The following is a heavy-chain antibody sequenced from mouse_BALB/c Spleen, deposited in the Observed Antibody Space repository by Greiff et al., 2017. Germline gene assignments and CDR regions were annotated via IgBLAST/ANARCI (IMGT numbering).Heavy chain of an antibody. CDR1: GYSITSDYA. Sequence: EVQLVESGPGLVKPSQSLSLTCTVTGYSITSDYAWNWIRQFPGNKLEWMGYISYSGSTSYNPSLKSRISITRDTSKNQFFLQLNSVTTEDTATYYCARKVQGVPYFDYWGQGTTLTVSS. CDR3: ARKVQGVPYFDY. V-gene: IGHV3-2*02. J-gene: IGHJ2*01. CDR2: ISYSGST.